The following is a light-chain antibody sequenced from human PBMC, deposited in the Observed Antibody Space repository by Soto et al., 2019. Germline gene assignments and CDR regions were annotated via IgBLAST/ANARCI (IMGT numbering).Light chain of an antibody. CDR2: LEGTGDY. CDR3: ETWDSKSWV. V-gene: IGLV4-60*03. J-gene: IGLJ3*02. Sequence: QPVLTQSSSASASLRSSVKLTCTLSSGHSSYTIAWHQQQPGKAPRYLMKLEGTGDYNKGSGVPDRFSASSSGADRYLSISNLQSEDEADYYSETWDSKSWVFGGGTKLTVL. CDR1: SGHSSYT.